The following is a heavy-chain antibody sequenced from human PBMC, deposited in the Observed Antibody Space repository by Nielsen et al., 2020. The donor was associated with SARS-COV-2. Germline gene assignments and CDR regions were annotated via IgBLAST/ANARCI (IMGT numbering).Heavy chain of an antibody. CDR3: AREGRDDSGTERHGMDV. V-gene: IGHV5-51*01. D-gene: IGHD3-10*01. CDR2: IYPGDSDT. J-gene: IGHJ6*02. CDR1: GYTFSTYW. Sequence: GESLKISCKTSGYTFSTYWIGWVRQLPGKGLEWVGIIYPGDSDTRYSPSFQGQVTISADESISTTYLQWRSLKASDTAMYYCAREGRDDSGTERHGMDVWGRGTTVTVSS.